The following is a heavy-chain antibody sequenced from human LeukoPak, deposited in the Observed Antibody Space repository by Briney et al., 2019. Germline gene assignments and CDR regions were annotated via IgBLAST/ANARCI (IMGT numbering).Heavy chain of an antibody. V-gene: IGHV3-49*04. CDR3: TRDPDILTGFDY. J-gene: IGHJ4*02. CDR2: IRSKAYGGTT. D-gene: IGHD3-9*01. CDR1: GFTFGDYA. Sequence: PGRSLRLSCTASGFTFGDYAMGWVRQAPGKGLEWVGFIRSKAYGGTTEYAASVKGRFTISRDDSKSIAYLQMNSLKTEDTAVYYCTRDPDILTGFDYWGQGTLVTVSS.